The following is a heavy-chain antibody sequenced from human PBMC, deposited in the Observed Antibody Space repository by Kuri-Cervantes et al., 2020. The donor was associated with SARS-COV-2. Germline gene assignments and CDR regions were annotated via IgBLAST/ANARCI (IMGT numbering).Heavy chain of an antibody. Sequence: GSLRLSCTVSGGSISSYYWSWIRQPAGKGLEWIGRIYTSGGTNYNPSLKSRVTMSVDTSKNQFSLKLSSVTAADTAVYYCARHNYDLWSGPVDYWGQGTLVTVSS. D-gene: IGHD3-3*01. CDR3: ARHNYDLWSGPVDY. CDR1: GGSISSYY. V-gene: IGHV4-4*07. CDR2: IYTSGGT. J-gene: IGHJ4*02.